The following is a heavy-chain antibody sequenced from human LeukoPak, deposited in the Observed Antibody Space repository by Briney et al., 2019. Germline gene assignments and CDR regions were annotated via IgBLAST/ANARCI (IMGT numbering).Heavy chain of an antibody. CDR1: GFTFSTSA. V-gene: IGHV3-30*01. D-gene: IGHD6-6*01. CDR2: ISDDGSNK. CDR3: AWAARDSKGFDP. J-gene: IGHJ5*02. Sequence: GGSLRLSCVASGFTFSTSAMHWVRQAPGKGLEWVAIISDDGSNKGYADSVKGRFTISRDNSKNTVSLQMNSLTAEDTAVYYCAWAARDSKGFDPWGQGTLVTVSS.